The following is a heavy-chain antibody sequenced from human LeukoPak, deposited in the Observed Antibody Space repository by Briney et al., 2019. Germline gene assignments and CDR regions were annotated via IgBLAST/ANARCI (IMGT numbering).Heavy chain of an antibody. V-gene: IGHV1-69*13. CDR3: ARPSIAYCGGDCSYGMDV. CDR2: IIPIFGTA. Sequence: GASVKVSCKASGGTFSSYAISWVRQAPGQGLEWMGGIIPIFGTANYAQKFQGRVTITADESTSTAYMELSSLRSEDTAVYYCARPSIAYCGGDCSYGMDVWGQGTTVTVSS. D-gene: IGHD2-21*02. CDR1: GGTFSSYA. J-gene: IGHJ6*02.